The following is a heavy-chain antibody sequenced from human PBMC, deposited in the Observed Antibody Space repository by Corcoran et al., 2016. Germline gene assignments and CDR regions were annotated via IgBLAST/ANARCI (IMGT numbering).Heavy chain of an antibody. D-gene: IGHD1-1*01. CDR1: GGSISSSSYY. Sequence: QLQLQESGPGLVKPSETLSLTCTVSGGSISSSSYYWGWIRQPPGKGLEWIGSIYYSGSTYYNPSLKSRVTISVDTSKNQFSLKLSSVTAADTAVYYWARDGTLLGGTGTTGGYYGMDVWGQGTTVTVSS. CDR2: IYYSGST. V-gene: IGHV4-39*07. J-gene: IGHJ6*02. CDR3: ARDGTLLGGTGTTGGYYGMDV.